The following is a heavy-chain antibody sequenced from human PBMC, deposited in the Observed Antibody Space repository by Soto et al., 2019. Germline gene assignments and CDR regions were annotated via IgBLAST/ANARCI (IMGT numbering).Heavy chain of an antibody. D-gene: IGHD6-19*01. Sequence: SVKVSCKASGYTFTGYYMHWVRQAPGQGLEWMGWINPNSGGTNYAQKFQGWVTMTRDTSISTAYMELSRLRSDDTAVYYCARSVTAVAGTADYFDYWGQVTLVTVSS. CDR3: ARSVTAVAGTADYFDY. CDR1: GYTFTGYY. V-gene: IGHV1-2*04. CDR2: INPNSGGT. J-gene: IGHJ4*02.